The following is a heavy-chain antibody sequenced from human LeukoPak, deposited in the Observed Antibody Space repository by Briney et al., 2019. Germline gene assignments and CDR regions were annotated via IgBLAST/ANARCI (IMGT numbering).Heavy chain of an antibody. J-gene: IGHJ4*02. CDR3: AKHKGYCSGGSCYLDY. V-gene: IGHV3-23*01. D-gene: IGHD2-15*01. CDR1: GFNFKDAA. CDR2: IGPVGDSP. Sequence: GGSLRLSCAASGFNFKDAAMTWVRQAPGKGLEWVSLIGPVGDSPFYADSVKGRFTISRDNSKNTLYLQMNSLRAEDTAVYYCAKHKGYCSGGSCYLDYWGQGTLVTVSS.